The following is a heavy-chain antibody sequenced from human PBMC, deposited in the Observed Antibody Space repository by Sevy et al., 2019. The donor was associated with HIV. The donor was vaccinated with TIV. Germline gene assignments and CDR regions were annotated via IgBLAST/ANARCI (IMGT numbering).Heavy chain of an antibody. D-gene: IGHD3-3*01. J-gene: IGHJ5*02. CDR1: GFTFSSYW. V-gene: IGHV3-7*01. CDR2: IKQDGSEK. Sequence: GGSLRLSCAASGFTFSSYWMSWVRQAPGKGLEWVANIKQDGSEKYYVDSVKGRFTISRDNAKNSLYLQMNSLRAEDTAVYYCARDRDDFWSGPLVWWWFDPWGQGTLVTVSS. CDR3: ARDRDDFWSGPLVWWWFDP.